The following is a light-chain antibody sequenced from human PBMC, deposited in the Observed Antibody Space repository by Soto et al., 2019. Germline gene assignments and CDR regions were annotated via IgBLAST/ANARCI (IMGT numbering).Light chain of an antibody. V-gene: IGKV3-15*01. CDR1: QSVSNN. CDR2: GTS. Sequence: IVMAPSPGTLSVSPGKISTRSWRASQSVSNNLAWYQQKPGQAPRLLIHGTSTRATDIPARFSGSGSGTAFTLTISSLQSEDFAVYYCQQHDNWPRTFGQGTKVDIK. CDR3: QQHDNWPRT. J-gene: IGKJ1*01.